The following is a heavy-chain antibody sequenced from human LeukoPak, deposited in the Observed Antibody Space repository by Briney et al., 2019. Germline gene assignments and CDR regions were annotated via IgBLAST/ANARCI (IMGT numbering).Heavy chain of an antibody. Sequence: GESLKISCQGSGYTFSNYWIGWVRQMPGKGLEWMGIIYPGDSDARYSPSFQGQVTISADRSINTAYLQWSRLKASDTAIYYCARQRASHGSGSYYQGVYYMDVWGEGTTVTISS. J-gene: IGHJ6*03. V-gene: IGHV5-51*01. D-gene: IGHD3-10*01. CDR1: GYTFSNYW. CDR2: IYPGDSDA. CDR3: ARQRASHGSGSYYQGVYYMDV.